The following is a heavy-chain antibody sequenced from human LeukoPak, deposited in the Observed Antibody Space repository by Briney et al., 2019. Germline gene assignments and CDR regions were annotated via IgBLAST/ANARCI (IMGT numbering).Heavy chain of an antibody. J-gene: IGHJ5*02. Sequence: ASVKVSCKVSGYTLTELSMHWVRQAPGKGLEWMGGFDPEDGETIYAQKFQGRVTMTEDTSTDTAYMELSSLRSEDTAVYYCATENPFLYGDHANWFDPWGQGTLVTASS. CDR2: FDPEDGET. D-gene: IGHD4-17*01. CDR3: ATENPFLYGDHANWFDP. CDR1: GYTLTELS. V-gene: IGHV1-24*01.